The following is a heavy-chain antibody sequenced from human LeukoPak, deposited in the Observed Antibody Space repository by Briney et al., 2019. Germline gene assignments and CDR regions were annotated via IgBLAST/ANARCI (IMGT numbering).Heavy chain of an antibody. J-gene: IGHJ1*01. CDR2: ITIAGDGT. CDR3: AKLFSAVAVSD. V-gene: IGHV3-23*01. CDR1: GFTFNNYA. Sequence: PGGSLRLSCAGSGFTFNNYAMSWVRQTPTKGLEWVSTITIAGDGTYYADSVKGRFTISRDNSKNTLYLQMNSLRAEDTAVYYCAKLFSAVAVSDWGQGTLVTVSS. D-gene: IGHD6-19*01.